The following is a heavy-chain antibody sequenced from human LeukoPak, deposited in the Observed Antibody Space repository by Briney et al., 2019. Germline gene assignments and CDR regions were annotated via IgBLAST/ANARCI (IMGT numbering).Heavy chain of an antibody. CDR1: GGSISSGGYY. Sequence: SSETLSLTCTVSGGSISSGGYYWSWIRQPPGKGLEWIGYIYHSGSTYYNPSLKSRVTILVDRSKNQFTLKLSSVTAADTAVYYCARVSPPSCLFDSSGQCGYYFDYWGQGTLVTVSS. CDR2: IYHSGST. V-gene: IGHV4-30-2*01. D-gene: IGHD3-22*01. CDR3: ARVSPPSCLFDSSGQCGYYFDY. J-gene: IGHJ4*02.